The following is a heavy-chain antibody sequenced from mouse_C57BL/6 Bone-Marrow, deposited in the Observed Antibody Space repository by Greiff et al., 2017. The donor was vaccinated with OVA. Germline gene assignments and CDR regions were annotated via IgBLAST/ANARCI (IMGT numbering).Heavy chain of an antibody. CDR1: GYTFTSYW. J-gene: IGHJ4*01. D-gene: IGHD2-3*01. Sequence: QVQLQQPGAELVKPGASVKLSCKASGYTFTSYWMQWVNQRPGQGLEWIGEIDPSDSYTNYNQKFKGKATLTVDTSSSTAYMQLSSLTSEDSAVYYCARKGGYYWYAMDYWGQGTSVTVSS. CDR3: ARKGGYYWYAMDY. V-gene: IGHV1-50*01. CDR2: IDPSDSYT.